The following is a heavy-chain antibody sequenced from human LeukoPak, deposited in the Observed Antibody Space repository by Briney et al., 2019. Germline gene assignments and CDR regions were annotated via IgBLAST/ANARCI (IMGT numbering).Heavy chain of an antibody. Sequence: GTSVKVSCKASGFTSTSSTMQRVRQARGQRLEWIGWIVVGSGNTNYAQKFQARVIITRDMSTSTAYMELSSLRSEDTAVYYCARGFLRWNRNYYYYMDVWGKGTTVTVSS. V-gene: IGHV1-58*02. D-gene: IGHD1-1*01. CDR1: GFTSTSST. CDR3: ARGFLRWNRNYYYYMDV. J-gene: IGHJ6*03. CDR2: IVVGSGNT.